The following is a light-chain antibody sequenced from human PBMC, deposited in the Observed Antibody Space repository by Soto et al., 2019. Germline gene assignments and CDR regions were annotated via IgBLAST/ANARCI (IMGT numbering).Light chain of an antibody. CDR2: KVS. CDR3: QQSYSTLIT. V-gene: IGKV2-30*01. CDR1: QILVDSDGNTF. Sequence: DVVTTQFPLSLPVTLGQPASISCRSSQILVDSDGNTFLNWYQQRPGQSPRRLIYKVSNRDSGVPDRFSGSGSGTDFTLTISSLQPEDFATYYCQQSYSTLITFGQGTRLEIK. J-gene: IGKJ5*01.